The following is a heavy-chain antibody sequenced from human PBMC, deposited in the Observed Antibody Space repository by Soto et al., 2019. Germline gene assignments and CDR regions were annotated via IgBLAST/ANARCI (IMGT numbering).Heavy chain of an antibody. CDR3: ARPTSVTTKLPHY. CDR1: GGSFSGYY. D-gene: IGHD4-17*01. V-gene: IGHV4-34*01. Sequence: PSETLSLTCAVYGGSFSGYYWSWIRQPPGKGLEWIGEINHSGSTNCNPSLKSRVTISVDTSKNQFSLKLSSVTAADTAVYYCARPTSVTTKLPHYWGQGTLVTVSS. CDR2: INHSGST. J-gene: IGHJ4*02.